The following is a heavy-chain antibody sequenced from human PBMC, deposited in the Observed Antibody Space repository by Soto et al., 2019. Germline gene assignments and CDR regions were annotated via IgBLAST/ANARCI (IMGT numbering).Heavy chain of an antibody. D-gene: IGHD6-19*01. CDR3: AGGSGWAFAS. V-gene: IGHV3-7*05. CDR2: IKQDGSEK. Sequence: EVQLVESGGGLVQPGGSLRLSCAVSEFTFSTYWMTWVRQAPGKGLEWVANIKQDGSEKNYLESLRGRFTISSDNAKKSLYLEMTSLRDGDTAVEYCAGGSGWAFASWGQGTLVTVS. CDR1: EFTFSTYW. J-gene: IGHJ4*02.